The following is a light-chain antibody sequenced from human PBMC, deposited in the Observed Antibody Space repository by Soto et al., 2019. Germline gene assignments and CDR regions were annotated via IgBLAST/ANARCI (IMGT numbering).Light chain of an antibody. CDR2: DAS. Sequence: EIVSTQSPATLSLSPGERATLSCRASQSVSSCLAWYQQKPGQAPRLLIYDASKRATGIPARFSGSGSGTDFTLTISSLEPVDSAVYYCQQRANWPHSFGQGTKLEIK. CDR3: QQRANWPHS. V-gene: IGKV3-11*01. J-gene: IGKJ2*03. CDR1: QSVSSC.